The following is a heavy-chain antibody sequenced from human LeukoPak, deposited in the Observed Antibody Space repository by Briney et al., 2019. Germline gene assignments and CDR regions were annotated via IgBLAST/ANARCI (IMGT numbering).Heavy chain of an antibody. D-gene: IGHD4-17*01. V-gene: IGHV1-58*01. CDR1: GFTFTSSA. J-gene: IGHJ4*02. CDR2: IVVGSGNT. Sequence: SVKVSCKASGFTFTSSAVQWVRQARGQRLEWIGWIVVGSGNTNYAQKFQERVTITRDMSSSTAYMELSSLRSEDTAVYYCAALTALSTVTYDYWGQGTLVTVSS. CDR3: AALTALSTVTYDY.